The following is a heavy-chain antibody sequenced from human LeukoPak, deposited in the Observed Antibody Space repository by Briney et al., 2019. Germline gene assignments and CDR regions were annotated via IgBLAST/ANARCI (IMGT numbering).Heavy chain of an antibody. CDR3: ARGRYRHYFDY. J-gene: IGHJ4*02. V-gene: IGHV3-48*03. D-gene: IGHD3-16*02. CDR2: ISSSGRTI. Sequence: GGSLRLSCAASGFSFSSYEMNWVRQAPGKGLEWVSYISSSGRTIYYADSVKGRFTISRDNAKNSLYLQMNSLRPEDTAVYYCARGRYRHYFDYWGQGTLVSVSS. CDR1: GFSFSSYE.